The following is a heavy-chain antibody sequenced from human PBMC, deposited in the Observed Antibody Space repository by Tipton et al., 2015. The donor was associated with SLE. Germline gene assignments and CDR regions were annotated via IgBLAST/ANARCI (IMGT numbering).Heavy chain of an antibody. V-gene: IGHV4-34*01. Sequence: TLSLTCAVYGGSFSGYYWSWIRQPPGKGLEWIGEINHSGSTNYNPSPKSRVTISVDTSKNQFSLKLSSVTAADTAVYYCARGPVAVAGEYFQHWGQGTLVTVSS. J-gene: IGHJ1*01. CDR2: INHSGST. CDR1: GGSFSGYY. D-gene: IGHD6-19*01. CDR3: ARGPVAVAGEYFQH.